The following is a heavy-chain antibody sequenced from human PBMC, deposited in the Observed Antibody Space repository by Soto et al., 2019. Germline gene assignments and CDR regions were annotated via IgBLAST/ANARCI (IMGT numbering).Heavy chain of an antibody. CDR1: GFTFSSYG. V-gene: IGHV3-30*18. D-gene: IGHD3-16*01. CDR3: AKGLWPTIYYFDY. J-gene: IGHJ4*02. CDR2: ISYDGSNK. Sequence: QVQLVESGGGVVQPGRSLRLSCAASGFTFSSYGMHWVRQAPGKGLEWVAVISYDGSNKYYADSVKGRFTISRDNSKNTLYLQMTSLRAEDTAVYYCAKGLWPTIYYFDYWGQGTLVTVSS.